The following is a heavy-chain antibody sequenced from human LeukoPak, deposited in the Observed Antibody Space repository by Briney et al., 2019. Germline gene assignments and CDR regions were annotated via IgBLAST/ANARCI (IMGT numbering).Heavy chain of an antibody. J-gene: IGHJ4*02. CDR3: ARHRAYSSSSPFDY. V-gene: IGHV4-39*01. CDR2: ISHSGTT. Sequence: SETLSLTCTVSGASISSTAYYWGWTRQPPGEGLEWIGSISHSGTTYYKPSLKSRVTMSVDTSKNQFSLKLSSVTATDTAVYYCARHRAYSSSSPFDYWGQGTLVTVSS. CDR1: GASISSTAYY. D-gene: IGHD6-6*01.